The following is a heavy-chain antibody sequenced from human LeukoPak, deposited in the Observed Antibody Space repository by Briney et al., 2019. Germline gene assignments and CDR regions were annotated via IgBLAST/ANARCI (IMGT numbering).Heavy chain of an antibody. CDR2: ISGSGGST. D-gene: IGHD3-22*01. V-gene: IGHV3-23*01. J-gene: IGHJ5*02. Sequence: PGGSLRLSCAASGFTFSSYAMSWVRQAPGKGLEWVSAISGSGGSTYYADSVKGRFTISRDNSKNTLYLQMNSLRAEGTAVYYCAKDARPYYYDSSGYPRNWFDPWGQGTLVTVSS. CDR1: GFTFSSYA. CDR3: AKDARPYYYDSSGYPRNWFDP.